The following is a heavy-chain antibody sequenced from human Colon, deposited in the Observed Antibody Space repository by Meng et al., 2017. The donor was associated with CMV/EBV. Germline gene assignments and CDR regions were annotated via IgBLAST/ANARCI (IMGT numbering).Heavy chain of an antibody. CDR3: TRGSVTYAMDV. CDR1: GFTFSGSA. V-gene: IGHV3-73*01. J-gene: IGHJ6*02. D-gene: IGHD4-17*01. CDR2: IRSEGNRYAT. Sequence: GESLKISRAASGFTFSGSAFHWVRQAPGKGLEWVGLIRSEGNRYATAYGASVDGRFIISRDDSKKTAYLQMNSLKTEDTAVYYCTRGSVTYAMDVWGQGTTVTVSS.